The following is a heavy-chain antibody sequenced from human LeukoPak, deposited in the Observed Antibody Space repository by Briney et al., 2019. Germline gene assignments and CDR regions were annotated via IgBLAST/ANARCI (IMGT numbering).Heavy chain of an antibody. CDR3: ARGPEYCGGDCYYYYGMDV. J-gene: IGHJ6*02. Sequence: SETLSLTYTVSGGSISSGDYYWSWIRQPPGKGLEWIGYIYYSGSTYYNPSLKSRVTISVDTSKNQFSLKLSSVTAADTAVYYCARGPEYCGGDCYYYYGMDVWGQGTTVTVSS. D-gene: IGHD2-21*01. V-gene: IGHV4-30-4*01. CDR2: IYYSGST. CDR1: GGSISSGDYY.